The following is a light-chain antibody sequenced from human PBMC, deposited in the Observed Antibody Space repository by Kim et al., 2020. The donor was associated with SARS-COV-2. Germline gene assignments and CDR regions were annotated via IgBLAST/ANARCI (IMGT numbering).Light chain of an antibody. CDR2: GAS. V-gene: IGKV3-20*01. J-gene: IGKJ1*01. CDR3: QQYGSSPWT. CDR1: QSVSSSN. Sequence: ENVLTQSPGTLSLSPGERATLSCRASQSVSSSNLAWYQQKPGQRPTLLIYGASNRATGIADRFSGSGSGTDFTLTISRLEPEDFVVYFCQQYGSSPWTFGQGTKVDIK.